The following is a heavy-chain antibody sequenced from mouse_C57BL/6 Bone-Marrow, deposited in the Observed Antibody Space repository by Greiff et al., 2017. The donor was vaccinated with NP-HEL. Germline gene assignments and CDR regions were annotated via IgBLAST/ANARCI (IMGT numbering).Heavy chain of an antibody. J-gene: IGHJ1*03. CDR2: INPSSGYT. CDR1: GYTFTSYT. Sequence: QVQLKQSGAELARPGASVKMSCKASGYTFTSYTMHWVKQRPGQGLEWIGYINPSSGYTKYNQKFKDKATLTADKSSSTAYMQLSSLTSEDSAVYYCARDYYGSNWYFDVWGTGTTVTVSS. D-gene: IGHD1-1*01. CDR3: ARDYYGSNWYFDV. V-gene: IGHV1-4*01.